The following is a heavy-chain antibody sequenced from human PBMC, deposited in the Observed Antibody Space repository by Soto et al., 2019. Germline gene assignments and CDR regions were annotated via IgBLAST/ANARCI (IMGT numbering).Heavy chain of an antibody. Sequence: PSETLSLTCSVFGGSVNVNNYYWGWVRQPPGKGLEWIGSVSFSGTTYSSPSLKSRVTTSIDTSKNQFSLRLSSVTAADTAVYYCASQKLDAPAFFDYGGQGALVTVPS. D-gene: IGHD1-1*01. CDR2: VSFSGTT. CDR1: GGSVNVNNYY. CDR3: ASQKLDAPAFFDY. J-gene: IGHJ4*02. V-gene: IGHV4-39*01.